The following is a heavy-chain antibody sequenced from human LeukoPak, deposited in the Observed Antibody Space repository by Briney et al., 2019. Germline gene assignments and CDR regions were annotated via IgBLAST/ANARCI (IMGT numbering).Heavy chain of an antibody. D-gene: IGHD3-22*01. CDR1: GFTFSSYG. J-gene: IGHJ4*02. V-gene: IGHV3-33*01. CDR2: IWYDGSNK. CDR3: ARDPNYYYDSSGYPSGDY. Sequence: PGGSLRLSCAASGFTFSSYGMHWVRQAPGKGLEWGAVIWYDGSNKYYADSVKGRFTISRDNSKNTLYLQMNSLRAEDTAVYYCARDPNYYYDSSGYPSGDYWGQGTLVTVSS.